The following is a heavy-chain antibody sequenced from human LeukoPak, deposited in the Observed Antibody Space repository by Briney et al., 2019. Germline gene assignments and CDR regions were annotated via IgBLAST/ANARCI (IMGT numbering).Heavy chain of an antibody. CDR2: FQYDGSVK. D-gene: IGHD6-19*01. Sequence: GGTLGHSCAASILTFSSYGWHCVREAPRKGLRWLAFFQYDGSVKLYADSVKGRFTISRDNSKNTLYLQMNSLRFEDTARYSWAKERDVIAVPPTRYYCHNWGQGTLGTVSS. CDR3: AKERDVIAVPPTRYYCHN. J-gene: IGHJ4*02. V-gene: IGHV3-30*02. CDR1: ILTFSSYG.